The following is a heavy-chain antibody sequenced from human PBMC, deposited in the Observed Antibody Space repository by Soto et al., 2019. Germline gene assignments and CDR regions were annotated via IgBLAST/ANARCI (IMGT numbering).Heavy chain of an antibody. CDR2: IYYSGST. CDR3: ARYYYDSSGYYYGGYYFDY. CDR1: GGSISSGDYY. D-gene: IGHD3-22*01. Sequence: TLSLTCSVSGGSISSGDYYWSWIRQPPGKGLEWIGYIYYSGSTYYNPSLKSRVTISVDTSKNQFSLKLSSVTAADTAVYYCARYYYDSSGYYYGGYYFDYWGQGTLATVSS. J-gene: IGHJ4*02. V-gene: IGHV4-30-4*01.